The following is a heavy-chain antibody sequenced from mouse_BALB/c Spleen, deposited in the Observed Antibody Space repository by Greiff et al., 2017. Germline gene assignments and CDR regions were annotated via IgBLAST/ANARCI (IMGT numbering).Heavy chain of an antibody. CDR1: GYTFTSYW. J-gene: IGHJ2*01. CDR3: ARVSIYYDYDGLDY. CDR2: INPSTGYT. D-gene: IGHD2-4*01. V-gene: IGHV1-7*01. Sequence: QVQLQQSGAELAKPGASVKMSCKASGYTFTSYWMHWVKQRPGQGLEWIGYINPSTGYTEYNQKFKDKATLTADKSSSTAYMQLSSLTSEDSAVYYCARVSIYYDYDGLDYWGQGTTLTVSS.